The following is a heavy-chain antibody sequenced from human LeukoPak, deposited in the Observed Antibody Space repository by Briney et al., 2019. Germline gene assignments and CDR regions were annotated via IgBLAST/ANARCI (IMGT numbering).Heavy chain of an antibody. CDR2: IQDNESNK. V-gene: IGHV3-30*02. D-gene: IGHD2-15*01. CDR1: GFIFSSFG. CDR3: AKQMVERPHYYYMDV. J-gene: IGHJ6*03. Sequence: GGSLRLSCAASGFIFSSFGMHWVRQAPGKGLEWVAFIQDNESNKFYADSVKGRFTISRDNSKNTLFLQMNSLRPEDTALYYCAKQMVERPHYYYMDVWGKGTTVTVSS.